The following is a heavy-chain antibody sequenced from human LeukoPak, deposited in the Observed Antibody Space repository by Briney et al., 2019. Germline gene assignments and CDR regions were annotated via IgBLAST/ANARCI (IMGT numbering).Heavy chain of an antibody. Sequence: SVKVSCKASGYTFTSYDINWVRQATGQGLEWMGRIIPILGIANYAQKFQGRVTITADKSTSTAYMELSSLRSEDTAVYYCARDPKGGWGYFDYWGQGTLVTVSS. D-gene: IGHD3-16*01. J-gene: IGHJ4*02. V-gene: IGHV1-69*04. CDR3: ARDPKGGWGYFDY. CDR1: GYTFTSYD. CDR2: IIPILGIA.